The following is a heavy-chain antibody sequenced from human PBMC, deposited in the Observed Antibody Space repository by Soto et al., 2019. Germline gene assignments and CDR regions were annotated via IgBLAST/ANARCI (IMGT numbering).Heavy chain of an antibody. CDR2: IYWHDDK. D-gene: IGHD3-16*01. Sequence: XGPTLVNPTQTLTLTCTFSGFSLSTTGAGVSWIRQPPGKALEWLALIYWHDDKRYSPSLKSRLTITKDTSKNQVVLTMANMDPVDTATYYCARRGGATVGLYYFDYWGQGALVTVSS. V-gene: IGHV2-5*01. CDR3: ARRGGATVGLYYFDY. J-gene: IGHJ4*02. CDR1: GFSLSTTGAG.